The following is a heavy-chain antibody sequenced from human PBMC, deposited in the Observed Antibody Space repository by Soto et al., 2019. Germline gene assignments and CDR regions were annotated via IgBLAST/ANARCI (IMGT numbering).Heavy chain of an antibody. J-gene: IGHJ4*02. CDR2: IYYTGST. CDR3: AAGGGLPRYY. CDR1: GGSIRGYY. V-gene: IGHV4-59*01. D-gene: IGHD5-12*01. Sequence: SETLSLTCTVSGGSIRGYYWSWIRQPPGKGLEWIGYIYYTGSTNYSPSLNSRVTISLDTSKNQFSLKLSSVTAADTAVYYCAAGGGLPRYYWGQGTLVIVSS.